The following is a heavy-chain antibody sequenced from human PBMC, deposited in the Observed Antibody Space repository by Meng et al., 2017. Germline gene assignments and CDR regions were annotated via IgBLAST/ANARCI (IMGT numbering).Heavy chain of an antibody. CDR3: ARVSPRKVQLSALSYYYGMDV. V-gene: IGHV3-33*01. CDR1: GFTFSSYG. CDR2: IWYDGSNK. J-gene: IGHJ6*02. Sequence: GESLKISCAASGFTFSSYGMHWVRQAPGKGLEWVAVIWYDGSNKYYADSVRGRFTISRDNSKNTLYLQMNSLRAEDTAVYYCARVSPRKVQLSALSYYYGMDVWGQGTTVTVSS. D-gene: IGHD5-18*01.